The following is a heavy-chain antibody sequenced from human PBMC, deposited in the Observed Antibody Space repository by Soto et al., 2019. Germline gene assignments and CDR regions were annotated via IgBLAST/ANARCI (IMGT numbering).Heavy chain of an antibody. CDR1: GGSISSGGYY. J-gene: IGHJ5*02. Sequence: QVQLQESGPGLVKPSQTLSLTCTVSGGSISSGGYYWSWIRQHPGKGLEWIGYIYYSGSTYYNPSHKSRFTTAEDPSKTRFPRKLPSGPPGNPAVYYGARVPPPRATGTAPGAKGTRVTVPS. CDR2: IYYSGST. V-gene: IGHV4-31*03. CDR3: ARVPPPRATGTAP. D-gene: IGHD1-1*01.